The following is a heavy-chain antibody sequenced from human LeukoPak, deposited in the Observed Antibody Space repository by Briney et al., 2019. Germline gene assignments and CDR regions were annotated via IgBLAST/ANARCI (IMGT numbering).Heavy chain of an antibody. D-gene: IGHD2-2*01. CDR3: ARERGGYCSSTSCSNAIDY. J-gene: IGHJ4*02. Sequence: PGGSLRLSCAASGFTFSSYWMSLVRQAPGKGLEWAANIKQDGNEKNYVDSVKGRFTISRDNAKNSLYLQMNSLRAEDTAVYYCARERGGYCSSTSCSNAIDYWGQGTLVTVSS. CDR1: GFTFSSYW. V-gene: IGHV3-7*01. CDR2: IKQDGNEK.